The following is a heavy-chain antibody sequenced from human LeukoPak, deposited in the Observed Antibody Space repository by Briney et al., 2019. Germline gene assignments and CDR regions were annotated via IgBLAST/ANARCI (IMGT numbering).Heavy chain of an antibody. D-gene: IGHD6-13*01. CDR3: ARGGGDSSSWYDYFDY. CDR1: GFTFSSYW. Sequence: GGSLRLSCAASGFTFSSYWMSWVRQAPGKGLEWVANIKQDGSEKYYVDSVKGRFTISRDNAKNSLYLQMNSLRAEDTAVYYCARGGGDSSSWYDYFDYWGQGTLVTVSS. CDR2: IKQDGSEK. J-gene: IGHJ4*02. V-gene: IGHV3-7*01.